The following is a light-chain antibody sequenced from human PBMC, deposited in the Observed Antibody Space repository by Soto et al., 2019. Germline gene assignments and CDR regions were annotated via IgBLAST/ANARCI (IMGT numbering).Light chain of an antibody. CDR2: RND. CDR1: SSNIGSNY. Sequence: QTVVTQSPSASGTPGQRVTISCSGSSSNIGSNYVYWYRQLPGTAPNVLIYRNDERPSGVPDRFSGSKSGSSASLAISGLRSEDEADYYCSAWDDSLSGPVFGRGTQLTVL. J-gene: IGLJ7*01. CDR3: SAWDDSLSGPV. V-gene: IGLV1-47*01.